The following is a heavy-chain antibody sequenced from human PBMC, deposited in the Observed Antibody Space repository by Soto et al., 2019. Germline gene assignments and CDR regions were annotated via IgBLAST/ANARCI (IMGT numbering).Heavy chain of an antibody. D-gene: IGHD5-12*01. Sequence: LKISCKGSGYSFTSDWIGWVRQMPGKGLEWMWIIYPCFCDTRYIPSFQGQVTISADKSLSTAYLQWSSLKASDTAMYYCDRQDPRDIGVATMGGHYYGMDVWGQGTTVTVS. CDR2: IYPCFCDT. CDR1: GYSFTSDW. V-gene: IGHV5-51*01. J-gene: IGHJ6*02. CDR3: DRQDPRDIGVATMGGHYYGMDV.